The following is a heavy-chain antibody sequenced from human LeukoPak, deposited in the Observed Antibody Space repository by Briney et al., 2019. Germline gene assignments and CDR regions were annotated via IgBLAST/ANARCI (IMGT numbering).Heavy chain of an antibody. Sequence: SVKVSCKASGGTFSSYAISWVRQAPGQGLEWMGGIIPIFGTANYAQKFQGRVTITADESTSTAYTELSSLRSEDTAVYYCARLQNIAVAVGFDCWGQGILVIVSS. CDR2: IIPIFGTA. D-gene: IGHD6-19*01. CDR3: ARLQNIAVAVGFDC. V-gene: IGHV1-69*13. J-gene: IGHJ4*02. CDR1: GGTFSSYA.